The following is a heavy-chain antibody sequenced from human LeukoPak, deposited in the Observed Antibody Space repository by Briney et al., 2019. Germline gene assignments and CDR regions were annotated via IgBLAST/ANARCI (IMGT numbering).Heavy chain of an antibody. CDR2: INPSGGST. CDR3: ARENVEMATIDY. D-gene: IGHD5-24*01. CDR1: GYTFTSYY. J-gene: IGHJ4*02. V-gene: IGHV1-46*01. Sequence: GASVTVSCKASGYTFTSYYMHWVRQAPGQGLEWMGIINPSGGSTSYAQKFQGRVTMTRDTSTSTVYMELSSLRSEDTAVYYCARENVEMATIDYWGQGTLVTVSS.